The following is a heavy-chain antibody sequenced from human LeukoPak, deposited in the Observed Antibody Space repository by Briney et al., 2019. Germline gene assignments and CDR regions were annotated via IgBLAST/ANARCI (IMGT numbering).Heavy chain of an antibody. CDR1: GGSISSGGYY. CDR2: IYYSGST. D-gene: IGHD3-9*01. V-gene: IGHV4-31*03. Sequence: PSETLSLTCTVSGGSISSGGYYWNWIHQHPGKGLEWIGYIYYSGSTYYNPSLKSRVTISVDTSKNQFSLKLSSVTAADTAVYYCARDSLHYDILTGYSITNAFDIWGQGTMVTVSS. CDR3: ARDSLHYDILTGYSITNAFDI. J-gene: IGHJ3*02.